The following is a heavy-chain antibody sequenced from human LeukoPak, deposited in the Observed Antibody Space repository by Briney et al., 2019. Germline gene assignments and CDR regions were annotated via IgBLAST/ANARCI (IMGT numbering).Heavy chain of an antibody. CDR3: AKASGSSSSRPLDY. J-gene: IGHJ4*02. Sequence: GGSLRPSCAASEFIFSSFAMSWVRQAPGKGLEWVSAISANGGSTYDADSVRGRFTISRDNSKNMLFLQMTSLTAEDTAVYYCAKASGSSSSRPLDYWGPGTLVTVSS. CDR1: EFIFSSFA. CDR2: ISANGGST. D-gene: IGHD6-13*01. V-gene: IGHV3-23*01.